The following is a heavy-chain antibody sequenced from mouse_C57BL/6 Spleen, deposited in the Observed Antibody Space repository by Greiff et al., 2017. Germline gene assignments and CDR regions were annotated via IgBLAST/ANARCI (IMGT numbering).Heavy chain of an antibody. J-gene: IGHJ1*03. Sequence: QVQLQQPGTELVKPGASVKLSCKASGYTFTSYWMHWVKPRPGQGLEWIGNINPSNGGTNYNQKFKSKATLTVDKSSSTAYMQLSSLTSEDSAVYYCARSQIYYYGSWYFDVWGTGTTVTVSS. V-gene: IGHV1-53*01. CDR1: GYTFTSYW. D-gene: IGHD1-1*01. CDR2: INPSNGGT. CDR3: ARSQIYYYGSWYFDV.